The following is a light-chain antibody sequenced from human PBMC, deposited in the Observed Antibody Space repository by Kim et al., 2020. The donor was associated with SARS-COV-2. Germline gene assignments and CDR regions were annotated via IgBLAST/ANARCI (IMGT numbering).Light chain of an antibody. V-gene: IGKV3-15*01. J-gene: IGKJ2*01. CDR1: LSVSSH. CDR2: GAS. CDR3: QHYHNWPPYT. Sequence: IVMTQSPATLSVSPGERATLSCRASLSVSSHLAWYQQKPGQAPRLLIYGASTRATGIPARFSGTGSGTDFTLTISSLQSEDFAVYYCQHYHNWPPYTFGQGTKLEIK.